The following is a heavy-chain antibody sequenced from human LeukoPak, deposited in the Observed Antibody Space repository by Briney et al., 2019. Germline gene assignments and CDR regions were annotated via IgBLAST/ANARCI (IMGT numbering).Heavy chain of an antibody. Sequence: NPGGSLRLSCAASGFIFSNYNMNWVRQAPGKGLEWVSSISSSSRYIFYSDSVKGRFTISRDNSKNTLYLQMGRLRAEDMALSYCSRALVVGATKHAFYIRGPGTMVTVSS. D-gene: IGHD1-26*01. CDR2: ISSSSRYI. V-gene: IGHV3-21*01. CDR3: SRALVVGATKHAFYI. J-gene: IGHJ3*02. CDR1: GFIFSNYN.